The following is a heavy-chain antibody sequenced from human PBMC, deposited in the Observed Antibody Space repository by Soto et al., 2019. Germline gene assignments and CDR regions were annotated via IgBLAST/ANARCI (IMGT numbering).Heavy chain of an antibody. CDR2: FNPILSFS. CDR1: GTTFHFYT. CDR3: ATSFGSGRRAFDY. D-gene: IGHD3-10*01. Sequence: QVQLVQSGAEVKKPGSSVKVSCKASGTTFHFYTLNWVRQAPGLGLEWMGRFNPILSFSNSALKFQVRDTLTADKSTSTDYVVLSSLRSEDTAIYYCATSFGSGRRAFDYWGQGALVTVSS. V-gene: IGHV1-69*02. J-gene: IGHJ4*02.